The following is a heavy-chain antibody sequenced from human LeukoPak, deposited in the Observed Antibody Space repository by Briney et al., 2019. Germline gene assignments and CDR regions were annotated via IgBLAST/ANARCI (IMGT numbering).Heavy chain of an antibody. Sequence: GGSVRLSCAASGFNSFAMNWVRQAPGKGLEWISYINDRGSTIYYADAVEGRFTISRDNAKNSLYLQMNSLRAEDTAVYYCARDRGIGWSLDWGQGTLVTVSS. CDR3: ARDRGIGWSLD. V-gene: IGHV3-48*03. D-gene: IGHD6-19*01. CDR2: INDRGSTI. CDR1: GFNSFA. J-gene: IGHJ4*02.